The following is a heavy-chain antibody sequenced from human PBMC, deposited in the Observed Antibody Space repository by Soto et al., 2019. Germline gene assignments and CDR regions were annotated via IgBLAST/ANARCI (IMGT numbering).Heavy chain of an antibody. CDR1: GFPVSSNY. CDR3: AREGYSYGSKDLHY. J-gene: IGHJ1*01. D-gene: IGHD5-18*01. V-gene: IGHV3-53*01. Sequence: EVQLVESGGGLIKPGGSLRLSCAASGFPVSSNYMNWVRQAPGKGLEWVSIIYSGGITYYADSVKGRFTISRDNSKNKVSLQMNNLRTEDTAVYFCAREGYSYGSKDLHYWGQGTLVTVS. CDR2: IYSGGIT.